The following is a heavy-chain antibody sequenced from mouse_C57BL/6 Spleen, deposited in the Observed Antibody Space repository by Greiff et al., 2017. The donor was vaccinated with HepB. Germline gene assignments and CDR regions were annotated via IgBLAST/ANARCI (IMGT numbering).Heavy chain of an antibody. V-gene: IGHV5-16*01. CDR1: GFTFSDYY. Sequence: EVKVVESEGGLVQPGSSMKLSCTASGFTFSDYYMAWVRQVPEKGLEWVANINYDGSSTYYLDSLKSRFIISRDNAKNILYLQMSSLKSEDTATYYCARGRDSSGYVWFAYWGQGTLVTVSA. CDR3: ARGRDSSGYVWFAY. D-gene: IGHD3-2*02. J-gene: IGHJ3*01. CDR2: INYDGSST.